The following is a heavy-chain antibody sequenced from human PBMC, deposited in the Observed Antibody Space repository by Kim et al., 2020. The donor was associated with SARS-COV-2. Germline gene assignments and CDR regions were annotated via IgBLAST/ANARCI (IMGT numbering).Heavy chain of an antibody. CDR1: GFTFDDYG. J-gene: IGHJ3*02. CDR3: AALGNGATSI. V-gene: IGHV3-43*02. CDR2: ISGDGDST. Sequence: GGSLRLSCAASGFTFDDYGMHWVRQAPGKGLEWVSFISGDGDSTYCADSVKGRFTISRDNSENSLYLQMHSLRTEDTALYYCAALGNGATSIWGQGTMVIVSS. D-gene: IGHD4-17*01.